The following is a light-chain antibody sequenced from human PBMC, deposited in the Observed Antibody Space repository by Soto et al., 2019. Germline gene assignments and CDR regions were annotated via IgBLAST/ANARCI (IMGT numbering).Light chain of an antibody. CDR3: QQYGSSPTWA. Sequence: DIVLTQSPGTLSLSPGERATLSCRASQIVSNNYLAWYQQKPGQTPSLLIFGASIRATGIPERFSGSGSGTDFTLTISRLEPEDFAVYYCQQYGSSPTWAFGQGTKVDIK. CDR1: QIVSNNY. J-gene: IGKJ1*01. CDR2: GAS. V-gene: IGKV3-20*01.